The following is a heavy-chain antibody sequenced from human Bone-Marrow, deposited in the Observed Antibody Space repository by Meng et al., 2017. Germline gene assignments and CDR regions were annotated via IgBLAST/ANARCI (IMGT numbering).Heavy chain of an antibody. V-gene: IGHV3-7*01. CDR1: GFTFSSFE. Sequence: GESLKISCAASGFTFSSFEMNWVRQAPGKGLEWVANIKQDGSEKYYVDSVKGRFTISRDNAKNSLYLQMNSLRAEDTAVYYCAREGTYYYDMTRWEYWGQGTLVTVSS. J-gene: IGHJ4*02. CDR3: AREGTYYYDMTRWEY. D-gene: IGHD3-22*01. CDR2: IKQDGSEK.